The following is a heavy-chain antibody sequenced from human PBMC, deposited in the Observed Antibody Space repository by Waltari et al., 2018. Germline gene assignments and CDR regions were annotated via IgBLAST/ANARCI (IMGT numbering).Heavy chain of an antibody. D-gene: IGHD6-13*01. CDR2: ITPICSTA. CDR3: ARELGQQLDDAFDI. CDR1: GGTFSSYA. Sequence: QVQLVQSGAEVKKPGSSVKVSCKASGGTFSSYANSWVRQAPGQGLEWMGRITPICSTANYAQKFQGRVTITAEKYTSTSDMERSSLRAEDTAWYYCARELGQQLDDAFDIWGQGTMVTVSS. V-gene: IGHV1-69*08. J-gene: IGHJ3*02.